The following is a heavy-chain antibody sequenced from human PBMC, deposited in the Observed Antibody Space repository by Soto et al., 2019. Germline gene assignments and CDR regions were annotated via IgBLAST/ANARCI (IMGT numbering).Heavy chain of an antibody. D-gene: IGHD6-19*01. Sequence: SETLSLTCTVSGGSVSSGSYYWSWIRQPPGKGLEWIGYIYYSGSTNYNPSLKSRVTISADMSKNQFSLKLSSVTAADTAVYYCARVTSSGWPYYFDYWGQGTLVTVSS. J-gene: IGHJ4*02. CDR2: IYYSGST. CDR1: GGSVSSGSYY. V-gene: IGHV4-61*01. CDR3: ARVTSSGWPYYFDY.